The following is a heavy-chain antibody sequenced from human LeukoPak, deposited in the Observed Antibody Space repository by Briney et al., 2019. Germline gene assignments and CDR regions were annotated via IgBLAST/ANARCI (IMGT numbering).Heavy chain of an antibody. CDR2: IYSGGTT. CDR3: ARQTGESTNFDN. CDR1: GFIASSNY. D-gene: IGHD2-2*01. V-gene: IGHV3-53*01. Sequence: GGSLRLSCAASGFIASSNYMSWVRQTPGKGLEWVSAIYSGGTTYYADSVKGRFTISRDNSKNILYLLMNSLRAEDTAMYHCARQTGESTNFDNWGQGTLVTVSS. J-gene: IGHJ4*02.